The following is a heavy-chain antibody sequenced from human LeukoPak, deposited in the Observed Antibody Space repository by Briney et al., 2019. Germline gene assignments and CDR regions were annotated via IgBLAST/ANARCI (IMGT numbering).Heavy chain of an antibody. CDR3: AKDSSGSLGDFDY. V-gene: IGHV3-9*01. CDR2: ISWNSGSI. J-gene: IGHJ4*02. CDR1: GSTFDDYA. Sequence: GGSLRLSCAASGSTFDDYAMHWVRQAPGKGLEWVSGISWNSGSIGYADSVKGRFTISRDNAKNSLHLQMNSLRAEDTALYYCAKDSSGSLGDFDYWGQGTLVTVSS. D-gene: IGHD1-26*01.